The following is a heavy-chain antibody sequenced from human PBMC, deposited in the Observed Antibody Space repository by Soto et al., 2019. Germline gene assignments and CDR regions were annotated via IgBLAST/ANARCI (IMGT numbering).Heavy chain of an antibody. CDR1: GGSISSSSYY. CDR2: IYYSGTT. CDR3: ARLHRLLWLGELFLYFDY. J-gene: IGHJ4*02. Sequence: SETLSLTCTVSGGSISSSSYYWGWIRQPPAKGLEWIGSIYYSGTTYYNPSLKSRVTISVDTSKNQFSLKLSSVTAADTAVYYCARLHRLLWLGELFLYFDYWGQGTLVTVSS. V-gene: IGHV4-39*01. D-gene: IGHD3-10*01.